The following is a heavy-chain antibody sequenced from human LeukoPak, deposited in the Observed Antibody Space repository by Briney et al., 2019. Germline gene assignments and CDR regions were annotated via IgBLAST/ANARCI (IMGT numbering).Heavy chain of an antibody. CDR1: GYTFTGNY. CDR3: AREFWFDP. CDR2: THPNSGGT. V-gene: IGHV1-2*06. Sequence: GASVKVSCTASGYTFTGNYMHWVRHGPGQGLERMGRTHPNSGGTNYAQKVQGRVTMTRDTSNSTAYMELSRLRSDDTAVYYCAREFWFDPWGQGTLVTVSS. J-gene: IGHJ5*02.